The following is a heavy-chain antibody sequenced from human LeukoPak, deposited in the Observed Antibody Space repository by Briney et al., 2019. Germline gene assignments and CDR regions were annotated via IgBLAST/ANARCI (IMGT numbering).Heavy chain of an antibody. CDR1: GFTFSSYG. D-gene: IGHD6-19*01. CDR2: ISDDGSKK. Sequence: PRGSLRPSCAASGFTFSSYGIHWVSQAPGEGLGWVALISDDGSKKYYADSVKGRFTISRDNSKNTLYLQMSSLRAEDTAVYYCAKDIAVAGPPLYLGGMAVWGQGTTVTVS. V-gene: IGHV3-30*18. J-gene: IGHJ6*02. CDR3: AKDIAVAGPPLYLGGMAV.